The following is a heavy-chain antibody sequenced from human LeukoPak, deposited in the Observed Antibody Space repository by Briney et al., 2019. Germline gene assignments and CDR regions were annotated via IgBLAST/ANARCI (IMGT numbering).Heavy chain of an antibody. V-gene: IGHV4-39*07. CDR3: ASCAIFAVWFDP. CDR1: GGSISSSSYY. Sequence: SETLSLTCTVSGGSISSSSYYWGWIRQPPGKGLEWIGSIYYSGSTYYNPSLKSRVTISVDTSKNQFSLKLSSVTAADAAVYYCASCAIFAVWFDPWGQGTLVTVSS. CDR2: IYYSGST. J-gene: IGHJ5*02. D-gene: IGHD2-2*01.